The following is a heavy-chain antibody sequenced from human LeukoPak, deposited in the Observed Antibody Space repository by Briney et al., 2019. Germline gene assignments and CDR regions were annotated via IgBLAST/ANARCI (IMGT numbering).Heavy chain of an antibody. CDR1: GFTFSNYA. V-gene: IGHV3-23*01. CDR3: TRGGAVTGPPNWLDP. D-gene: IGHD6-19*01. Sequence: PGGSLRLSCAASGFTFSNYAMTWVRQAPGKGLEWVSSISASGDRTYYTESVKGRFTVSRDNSENTLYLQMDSLKIEDTAVYYCTRGGAVTGPPNWLDPWGQGTLVTVSS. J-gene: IGHJ5*02. CDR2: ISASGDRT.